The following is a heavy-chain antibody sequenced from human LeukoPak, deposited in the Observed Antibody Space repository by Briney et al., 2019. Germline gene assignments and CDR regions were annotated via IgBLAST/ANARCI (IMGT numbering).Heavy chain of an antibody. Sequence: SVKVSCKASGGTFSSYAISWVRQAPGQGLEWMGGIIPIFGTANYAQKFQGRVTITADESTSTAYMELSSLRSEDTAVYYCARVVLMVYAIDWFDPWGQGTLVTVSS. D-gene: IGHD2-8*01. CDR3: ARVVLMVYAIDWFDP. CDR1: GGTFSSYA. J-gene: IGHJ5*02. CDR2: IIPIFGTA. V-gene: IGHV1-69*01.